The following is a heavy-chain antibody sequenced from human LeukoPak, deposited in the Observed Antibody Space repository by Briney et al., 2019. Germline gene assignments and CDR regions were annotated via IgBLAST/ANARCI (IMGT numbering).Heavy chain of an antibody. D-gene: IGHD4-17*01. CDR3: ARGSDETVTISGWFDP. Sequence: PGGSLRLSCAASGFTFINHWMHWVRQGPGKGLVWVSRLNSDGRTTTYADSVKGRFTISRDNAKNTLYLQMNSLRVEDTAVYYCARGSDETVTISGWFDPWGQGTLVTVSS. CDR2: LNSDGRTT. CDR1: GFTFINHW. J-gene: IGHJ5*02. V-gene: IGHV3-74*01.